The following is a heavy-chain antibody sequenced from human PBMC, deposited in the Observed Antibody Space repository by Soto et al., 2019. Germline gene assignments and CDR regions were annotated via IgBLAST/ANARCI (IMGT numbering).Heavy chain of an antibody. CDR2: IIPIFGTA. CDR1: GGTFSSYA. J-gene: IGHJ4*02. D-gene: IGHD2-15*01. V-gene: IGHV1-69*13. CDR3: ARVQYCSGGSC. Sequence: ASVKVSFKASGGTFSSYAISLVRQAPGQGLEWMGGIIPIFGTANYAQKFQGRVTITADESTSTAYMELSSLRSEDTAVYYCARVQYCSGGSCWGQGTMVTVSS.